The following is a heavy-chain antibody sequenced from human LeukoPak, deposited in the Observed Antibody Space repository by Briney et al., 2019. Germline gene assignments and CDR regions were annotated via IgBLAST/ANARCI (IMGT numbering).Heavy chain of an antibody. CDR1: GFTFDDYA. CDR3: ARDYYGSYAIDY. V-gene: IGHV3-21*01. Sequence: GGSLRLSCAASGFTFDDYAMHWVRQAPGKGLEWVSSISGSSNYIYYADLVKGRFTISRDSATNSLYLQMSSLRAEDTAVYYCARDYYGSYAIDYWGQGTLVTVSS. J-gene: IGHJ4*02. CDR2: ISGSSNYI. D-gene: IGHD3-10*01.